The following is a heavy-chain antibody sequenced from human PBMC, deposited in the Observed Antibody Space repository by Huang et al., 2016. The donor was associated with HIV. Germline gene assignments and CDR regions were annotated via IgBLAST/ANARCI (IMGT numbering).Heavy chain of an antibody. Sequence: QVQLVQSGAEVKKPGSSVKVSCKASGGTFSTYAISWVRQAPGQGLEWRGGIIPILGKANYAQKCQGTVTITADEFTSTAYMELSSLRSEDTALYYCARGRTRSSLYDSYYGLDVWGQGTTVTVSS. J-gene: IGHJ6*02. CDR2: IIPILGKA. CDR1: GGTFSTYA. CDR3: ARGRTRSSLYDSYYGLDV. D-gene: IGHD6-6*01. V-gene: IGHV1-69*01.